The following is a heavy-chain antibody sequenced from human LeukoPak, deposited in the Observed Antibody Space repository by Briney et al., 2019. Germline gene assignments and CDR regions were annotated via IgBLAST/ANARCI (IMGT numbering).Heavy chain of an antibody. CDR3: AKYYYDRSVGPFDS. CDR1: GYSFSSYW. CDR2: IHPGDSDT. D-gene: IGHD3-22*01. V-gene: IGHV5-51*01. J-gene: IGHJ4*02. Sequence: GESLKISCEGSGYSFSSYWIGWVRQMPGKGLEYMGIIHPGDSDTRYSPSFQGQVTISVDRSSSTAYLQWSRLKASDTAMYYCAKYYYDRSVGPFDSWGQGTLVTVSS.